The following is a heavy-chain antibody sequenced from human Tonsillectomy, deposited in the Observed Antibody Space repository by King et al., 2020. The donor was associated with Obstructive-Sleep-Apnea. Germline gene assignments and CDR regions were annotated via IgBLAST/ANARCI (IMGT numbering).Heavy chain of an antibody. Sequence: VQLVESGGGVVQPGRSLRLSCAASGFTFNSYGMHWVRQAPGKGLEWVAVISYEGSNKYYADSVKGRFTISRDNSKNTLYLQMNSLRAEDTAVYYCAKDGSSVVVLGYGMDVWGQGTTVTVSS. CDR3: AKDGSSVVVLGYGMDV. V-gene: IGHV3-30*18. CDR1: GFTFNSYG. CDR2: ISYEGSNK. J-gene: IGHJ6*02. D-gene: IGHD2-2*01.